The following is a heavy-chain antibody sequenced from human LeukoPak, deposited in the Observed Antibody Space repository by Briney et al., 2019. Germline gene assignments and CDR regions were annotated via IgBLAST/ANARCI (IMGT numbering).Heavy chain of an antibody. CDR3: AKSPHFESDAFDI. J-gene: IGHJ3*02. CDR2: ISWNSGSI. V-gene: IGHV3-9*01. CDR1: GFTFDDYA. D-gene: IGHD2/OR15-2a*01. Sequence: PGGSLRLSCAASGFTFDDYAMHWVRQAPGKGLEWVSGISWNSGSIGYADSVKGRFTISRDNAKNSLYLQMNSLRAEDTAVYYCAKSPHFESDAFDIWGQGTMVTVSS.